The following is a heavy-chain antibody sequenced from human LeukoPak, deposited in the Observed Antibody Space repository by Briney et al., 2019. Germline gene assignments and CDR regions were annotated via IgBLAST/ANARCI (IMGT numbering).Heavy chain of an antibody. J-gene: IGHJ4*02. D-gene: IGHD6-13*01. CDR3: TTEALEYSSSWYFDY. CDR2: IKSKTDGGTT. Sequence: GGSLRLSCAASGFTFSNAWMSWVRQAPGKGLEWVGRIKSKTDGGTTDYAAPVKGRFTISRDDSKNTLYLQMNSLKTEDTAVYYCTTEALEYSSSWYFDYWGQGTLVTVSS. V-gene: IGHV3-15*01. CDR1: GFTFSNAW.